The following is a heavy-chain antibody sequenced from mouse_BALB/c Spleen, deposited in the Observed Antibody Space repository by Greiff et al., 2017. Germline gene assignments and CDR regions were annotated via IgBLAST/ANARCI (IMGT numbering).Heavy chain of an antibody. Sequence: EVKLMESGGGLVKPGGSLKLSCAASGFTFSSYTMSWVRQTPEKRLEWVATISSGGSYTYYPDSVKGRFTISRDNAKNTLYLQMSSLKSEDTAMYYCTRDIAYGNYWYFDVWGAGTTVTVSS. D-gene: IGHD2-1*01. V-gene: IGHV5-6-4*01. J-gene: IGHJ1*01. CDR3: TRDIAYGNYWYFDV. CDR2: ISSGGSYT. CDR1: GFTFSSYT.